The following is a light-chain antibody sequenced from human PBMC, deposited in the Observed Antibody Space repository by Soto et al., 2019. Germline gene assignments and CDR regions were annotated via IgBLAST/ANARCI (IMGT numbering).Light chain of an antibody. CDR2: FAS. CDR3: QQYNEWPLT. V-gene: IGKV3-15*01. CDR1: QSVSNN. J-gene: IGKJ4*01. Sequence: EIVMTQSPATLSVSPGERATLSCRASQSVSNNLAWYQQKPGQAPRLLIYFASTRATGVPARFSGSGSGTELTSTNSSLQTEDFAVYYCQQYNEWPLTFGGGTKVETK.